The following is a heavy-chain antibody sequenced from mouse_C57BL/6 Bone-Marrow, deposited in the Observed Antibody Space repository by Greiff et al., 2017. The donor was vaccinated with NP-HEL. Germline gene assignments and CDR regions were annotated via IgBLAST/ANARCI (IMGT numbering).Heavy chain of an antibody. D-gene: IGHD1-1*01. Sequence: EVQLQQSGPELVKPGASVKMSCKASGYTFTDYNMHWVKQSHGKSLEWIGYINPNNGGTSYNQKFKGKATLTVNKSSSTAYMELRSLTSEDSAVYYCARRAYYYGSSYGYYFDYWGQGTTLTVSS. CDR1: GYTFTDYN. CDR2: INPNNGGT. CDR3: ARRAYYYGSSYGYYFDY. J-gene: IGHJ2*01. V-gene: IGHV1-22*01.